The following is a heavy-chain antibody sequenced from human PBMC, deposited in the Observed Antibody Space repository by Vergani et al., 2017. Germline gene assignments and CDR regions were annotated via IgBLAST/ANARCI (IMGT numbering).Heavy chain of an antibody. CDR1: GFTFSAHA. D-gene: IGHD1-26*01. CDR3: ARDRLSGDLLGLVSYMDL. J-gene: IGHJ6*03. CDR2: IRGSGGST. V-gene: IGHV3-23*01. Sequence: EEQLLQSGGHLVQPGGSLRLSCAASGFTFSAHAMTWVRQGPGKGLEWVSAIRGSGGSTDYADSVKDRFTISRDNGKNRLFLQMKNVRAEDAAVYYCARDRLSGDLLGLVSYMDLWGKGTTVTVSS.